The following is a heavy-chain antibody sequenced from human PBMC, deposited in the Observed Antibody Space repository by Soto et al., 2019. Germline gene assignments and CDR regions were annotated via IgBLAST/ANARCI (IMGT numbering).Heavy chain of an antibody. V-gene: IGHV4-31*03. D-gene: IGHD6-13*01. CDR2: IYYSGST. CDR1: GGSISSGGYY. J-gene: IGHJ4*02. CDR3: ARDRAGALYFDY. Sequence: QVQLQESGPGLVKPSQTLSLTCTVSGGSISSGGYYWSWIRQHPGKGLEWIGYIYYSGSTYYNPCLTSRVTISVDTSKNQFSLKLSSVTAADTAVYYCARDRAGALYFDYWGQGTLVTVSS.